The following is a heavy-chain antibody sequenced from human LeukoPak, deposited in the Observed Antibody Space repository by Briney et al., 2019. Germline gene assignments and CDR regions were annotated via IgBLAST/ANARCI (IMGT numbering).Heavy chain of an antibody. D-gene: IGHD1-26*01. CDR3: AKKWELLGYFDY. CDR1: GFTLSSYA. J-gene: IGHJ4*02. Sequence: PGGSLRLSCAASGFTLSSYAMSWVRQAPGKGLEWVSAISGSGGSTYYADSVKGRFTISRDNSKNTLYLQMNSLRAEDTAVYYCAKKWELLGYFDYWGQGTLVTVSS. V-gene: IGHV3-23*01. CDR2: ISGSGGST.